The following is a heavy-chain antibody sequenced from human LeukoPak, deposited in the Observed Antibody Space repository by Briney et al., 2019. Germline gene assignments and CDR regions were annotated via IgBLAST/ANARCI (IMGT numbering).Heavy chain of an antibody. Sequence: GASVKVSCKVSGYTLTELSMHWVRQAPGKGLEWMGGFDPEDGETIYAQKFQGRVTMTEDTSTDTAYMELSSLRSEDTAVYYCATGLIVGATTPSPGDYWGQGTLVTVSS. CDR2: FDPEDGET. CDR3: ATGLIVGATTPSPGDY. V-gene: IGHV1-24*01. CDR1: GYTLTELS. J-gene: IGHJ4*02. D-gene: IGHD1-26*01.